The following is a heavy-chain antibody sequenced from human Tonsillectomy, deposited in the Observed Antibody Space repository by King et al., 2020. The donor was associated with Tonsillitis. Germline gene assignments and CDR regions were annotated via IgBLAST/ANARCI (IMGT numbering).Heavy chain of an antibody. CDR2: IDPSDSYT. Sequence: VQLVESGAEVKKPGESLRISCKGSGYSFTSYWISWVRQMPGKGLEWMGRIDPSDSYTNYSPSFQGHVTIPADKSISTAYLQWSSLKASDTAMYYCASPPGIAVAGTPDGAFDIWGQGTMVTVSS. J-gene: IGHJ3*02. D-gene: IGHD6-19*01. V-gene: IGHV5-10-1*03. CDR3: ASPPGIAVAGTPDGAFDI. CDR1: GYSFTSYW.